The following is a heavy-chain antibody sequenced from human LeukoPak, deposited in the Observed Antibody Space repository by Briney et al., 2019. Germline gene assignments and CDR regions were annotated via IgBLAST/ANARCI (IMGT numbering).Heavy chain of an antibody. V-gene: IGHV3-11*01. J-gene: IGHJ1*01. CDR1: GFTFSDYY. CDR2: ISSSGSNK. CDR3: VRYCSSTSCYIGSGEYFQH. D-gene: IGHD2-2*01. Sequence: PGGSLRLSCAASGFTFSDYYMSWIRQAPGKGLEWVSYISSSGSNKFYADSVKGRFTISRDNAKNSLYLQMNSLRAEDTALYYCVRYCSSTSCYIGSGEYFQHWGQGTLVTVSS.